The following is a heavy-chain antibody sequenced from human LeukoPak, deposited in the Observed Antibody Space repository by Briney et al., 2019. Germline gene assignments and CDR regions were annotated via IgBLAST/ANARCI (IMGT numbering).Heavy chain of an antibody. D-gene: IGHD3-22*01. CDR1: GFTFSSYE. V-gene: IGHV3-48*03. J-gene: IGHJ4*02. Sequence: PGGSLRLSCAAYGFTFSSYEMNWVRQAPGKGLEWVSYISSSGNTIYYADSVKGRFTISRDNAKNSLYLQMNSLRAEDTAIYYCARDKNYYDSSGRRKVTDYWGQGTLVTVSS. CDR2: ISSSGNTI. CDR3: ARDKNYYDSSGRRKVTDY.